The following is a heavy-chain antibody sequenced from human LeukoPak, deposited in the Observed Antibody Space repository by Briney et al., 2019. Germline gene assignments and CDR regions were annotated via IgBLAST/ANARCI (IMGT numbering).Heavy chain of an antibody. CDR2: IYSSGNT. CDR1: GITVSTNY. J-gene: IGHJ4*02. D-gene: IGHD3-10*01. V-gene: IGHV3-66*01. CDR3: ASMVRGTASGY. Sequence: PGGSLRLSCAVSGITVSTNYMSWVRQAPGKGLEWVSVIYSSGNTYYADSVKGRFTISRDNSKNTLYLQITSLRAEDTAVYCCASMVRGTASGYWGQGTLVTVSS.